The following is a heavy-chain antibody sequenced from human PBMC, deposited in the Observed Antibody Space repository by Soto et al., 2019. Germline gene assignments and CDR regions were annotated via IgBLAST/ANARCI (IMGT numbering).Heavy chain of an antibody. CDR3: ARDWYCSSTSPGCYYYGMDV. D-gene: IGHD2-2*01. J-gene: IGHJ6*02. V-gene: IGHV3-33*01. Sequence: GGSLRLSCAASGFTFSSYGMHWVRQAPGKGLEWVAVIWYDGSNKYYADSVKGRFTISRDNSKNTLYLQMNSLRAEDTAVYYCARDWYCSSTSPGCYYYGMDVWGQGTTVTVSS. CDR2: IWYDGSNK. CDR1: GFTFSSYG.